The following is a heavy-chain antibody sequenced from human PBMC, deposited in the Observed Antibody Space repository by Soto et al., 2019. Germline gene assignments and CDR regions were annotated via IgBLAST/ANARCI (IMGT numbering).Heavy chain of an antibody. CDR3: AIAAADYYYYGMDV. Sequence: PGGSLRLSCAASGFTFSSYAMSWVRQAPGKGLEWVSAISGSGGSTYYADSVKGRFTISRDNSKNTLYLQMNSLRAEDTAVYYCAIAAADYYYYGMDVWGQGTTVTVSS. D-gene: IGHD6-13*01. CDR1: GFTFSSYA. V-gene: IGHV3-23*01. CDR2: ISGSGGST. J-gene: IGHJ6*02.